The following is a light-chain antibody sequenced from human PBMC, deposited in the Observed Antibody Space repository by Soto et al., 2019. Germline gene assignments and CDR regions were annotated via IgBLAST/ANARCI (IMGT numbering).Light chain of an antibody. J-gene: IGLJ3*02. CDR1: SSDVVGFNF. V-gene: IGLV2-8*01. Sequence: QSALTQPPSASGSPGQSVTISCTGTSSDVVGFNFVPWYQQYPGRAPKLMIYEATKRPSGVPDRFSGSKSGNTASLTVSGLQAEDEADYYCSSYAASNNFYFVFGGGTKLTVL. CDR3: SSYAASNNFYFV. CDR2: EAT.